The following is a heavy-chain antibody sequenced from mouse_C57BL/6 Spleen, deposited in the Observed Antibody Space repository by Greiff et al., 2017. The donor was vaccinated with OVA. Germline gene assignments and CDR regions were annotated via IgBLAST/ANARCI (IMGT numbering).Heavy chain of an antibody. V-gene: IGHV1-50*01. CDR1: GYTFTSYW. CDR2: IDPSDSYT. J-gene: IGHJ2*01. Sequence: VQLKQPGAELVKPGASVKLSCKASGYTFTSYWMQWVKQRPGQGLEWIGEIDPSDSYTNYNQKFKGKATLTVDTSSSTAYMQLSSLTSEDSAVYYCASLSQFDYWGQGTTLTVSS. CDR3: ASLSQFDY.